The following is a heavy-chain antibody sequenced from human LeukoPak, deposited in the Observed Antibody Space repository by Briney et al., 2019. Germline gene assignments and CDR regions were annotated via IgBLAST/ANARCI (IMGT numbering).Heavy chain of an antibody. D-gene: IGHD3-22*01. J-gene: IGHJ3*02. CDR2: IYYSGST. V-gene: IGHV4-39*07. Sequence: PSETLSLTCTVSGGSISSSSYYWGWIRQPPGKGLEWIGSIYYSGSTYYNPSLKSRVIISVDTSKNQFSLKLSSVTAADTAVYYCASLTMIVVVGDAFDIWGQGTMVTVSS. CDR1: GGSISSSSYY. CDR3: ASLTMIVVVGDAFDI.